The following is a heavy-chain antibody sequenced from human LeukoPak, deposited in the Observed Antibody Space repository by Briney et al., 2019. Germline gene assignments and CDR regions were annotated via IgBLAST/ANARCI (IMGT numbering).Heavy chain of an antibody. Sequence: ASVTVSCKSSGYTFTGYYMHWVRQAPGQGLEWMGWINPNSGGTNYAQKFQGRVTMTRDTSISTAYMELSRLRSDDTAVYYCASGYSGYDPYNFDYWGQGTLVTVSS. D-gene: IGHD5-12*01. J-gene: IGHJ4*02. V-gene: IGHV1-2*02. CDR3: ASGYSGYDPYNFDY. CDR2: INPNSGGT. CDR1: GYTFTGYY.